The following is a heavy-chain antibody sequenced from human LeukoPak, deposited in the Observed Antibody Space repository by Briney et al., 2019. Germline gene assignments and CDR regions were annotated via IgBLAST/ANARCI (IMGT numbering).Heavy chain of an antibody. V-gene: IGHV3-74*01. Sequence: GGSLRLSCAASGFTFSGYWMHWVRQVPGKGLVWVSRVNSDGSYTDYADSVKGRFTISRDDGQNSLSLHMNSVRAEDTAVYYCGYTNNFYHWGQGALVVVSA. CDR3: GYTNNFYH. J-gene: IGHJ4*02. CDR2: VNSDGSYT. CDR1: GFTFSGYW. D-gene: IGHD3-16*02.